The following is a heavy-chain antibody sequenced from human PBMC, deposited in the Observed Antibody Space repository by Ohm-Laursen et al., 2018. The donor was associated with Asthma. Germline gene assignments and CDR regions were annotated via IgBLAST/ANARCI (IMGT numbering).Heavy chain of an antibody. J-gene: IGHJ4*02. V-gene: IGHV1-18*04. Sequence: GSSVKVSCKTSGYSFTDYYINWVRQAPGQGLEWMGWISAYNGNTNYAQKLQGRVTMTTDTSTSTAYMELRSLRSDDTAVYYCARDLRAFGDYYFDYWGQGTLVTVSS. CDR2: ISAYNGNT. CDR3: ARDLRAFGDYYFDY. CDR1: GYSFTDYY. D-gene: IGHD3-16*01.